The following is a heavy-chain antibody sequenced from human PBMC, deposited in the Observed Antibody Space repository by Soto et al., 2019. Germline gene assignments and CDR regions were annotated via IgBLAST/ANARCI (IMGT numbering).Heavy chain of an antibody. Sequence: GASVKVSCKASGGTFSSYAISWVRQAPGQGLEWMGGIIPYYGTTNYAQKFQGRVTMTADASTSTAYMELSRLRSDDTAVYYCARDYGSGSHYYYYGMDVWGQGTTVTVSS. CDR3: ARDYGSGSHYYYYGMDV. V-gene: IGHV1-69*13. CDR1: GGTFSSYA. J-gene: IGHJ6*02. CDR2: IIPYYGTT. D-gene: IGHD3-10*01.